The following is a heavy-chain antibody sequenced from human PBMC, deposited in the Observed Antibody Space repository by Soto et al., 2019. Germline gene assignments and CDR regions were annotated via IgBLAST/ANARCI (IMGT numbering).Heavy chain of an antibody. CDR1: GGSISSGHYY. CDR3: ARDQYSSTWTHYGMAV. J-gene: IGHJ6*02. Sequence: QVQLQESGPGLVKPSQTLSLTCTVSGGSISSGHYYWIWIRQHPGEVLEWVGYISYSGSTYYNPSLKSRVTISVDTSKNQFSLRLSSVTAADTAVYYCARDQYSSTWTHYGMAVWGQGTTVTVSS. D-gene: IGHD6-13*01. V-gene: IGHV4-31*03. CDR2: ISYSGST.